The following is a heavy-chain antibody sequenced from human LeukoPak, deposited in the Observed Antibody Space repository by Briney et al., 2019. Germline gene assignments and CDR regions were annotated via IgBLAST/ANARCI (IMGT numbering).Heavy chain of an antibody. CDR1: GFRFSSYA. V-gene: IGHV3-23*01. CDR3: VKGSASSRPYYFDY. D-gene: IGHD2-15*01. J-gene: IGHJ4*02. Sequence: PGGSLRLSCAASGFRFSSYAMSWVRQAPGKGLEWVSAISGSGVSTYYADSVKGRFTVSRDNSKNTLDLQMSSLRAEDTAVYYCVKGSASSRPYYFDYWGQGALVTVSS. CDR2: ISGSGVST.